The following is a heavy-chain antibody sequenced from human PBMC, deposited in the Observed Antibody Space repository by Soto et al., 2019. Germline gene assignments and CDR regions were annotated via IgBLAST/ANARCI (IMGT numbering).Heavy chain of an antibody. CDR3: ATDLGSRASPLYYYYYGMDV. CDR2: FDPEDGET. CDR1: GCTLTELS. Sequence: ASVKVSCKVSGCTLTELSMHWVRQAPGKGLEWMGGFDPEDGETIYAQKFQGRVTMTEDTSTDTAYMELSSLRSEDTAVYYCATDLGSRASPLYYYYYGMDVWGQGTTVTVSS. D-gene: IGHD2-15*01. J-gene: IGHJ6*02. V-gene: IGHV1-24*01.